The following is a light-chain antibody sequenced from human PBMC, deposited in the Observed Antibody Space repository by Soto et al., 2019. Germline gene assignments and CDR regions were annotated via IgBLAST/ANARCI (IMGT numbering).Light chain of an antibody. CDR3: RAYKIAPPWT. Sequence: TCRSGAPSRFSGSGSGTDFTPAISSLQPEDVATYYCRAYKIAPPWTFGQGTKVEIK. V-gene: IGKV1-27*01. J-gene: IGKJ1*01.